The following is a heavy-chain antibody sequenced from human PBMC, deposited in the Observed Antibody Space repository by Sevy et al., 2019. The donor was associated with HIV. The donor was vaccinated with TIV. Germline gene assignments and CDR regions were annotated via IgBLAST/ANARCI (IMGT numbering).Heavy chain of an antibody. Sequence: KQSQTLSLTCAISGDSVSSNSAAWNWIRQSPSRGLESLGRTYYRPKWYNDYAVHVNSRITINPDTSKNQFSLQLISVTPADTAVYYCARDRWELLHNYFDYWGQGTLVTVSS. V-gene: IGHV6-1*01. J-gene: IGHJ4*02. CDR1: GDSVSSNSAA. CDR2: TYYRPKWYN. CDR3: ARDRWELLHNYFDY. D-gene: IGHD1-26*01.